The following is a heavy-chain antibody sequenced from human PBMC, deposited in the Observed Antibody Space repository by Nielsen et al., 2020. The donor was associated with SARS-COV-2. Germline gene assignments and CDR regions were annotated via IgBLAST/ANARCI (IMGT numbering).Heavy chain of an antibody. Sequence: WIRQPPGKGLEWVAGISYHGNNKYHTDSVKGRFTISRENSKNTLYLQMNSLRAEDTAVYYCARGITFGGVIVIPRYYFDYWGQGTLVTVSS. CDR2: ISYHGNNK. V-gene: IGHV3-30-3*01. J-gene: IGHJ4*02. CDR3: ARGITFGGVIVIPRYYFDY. D-gene: IGHD3-16*02.